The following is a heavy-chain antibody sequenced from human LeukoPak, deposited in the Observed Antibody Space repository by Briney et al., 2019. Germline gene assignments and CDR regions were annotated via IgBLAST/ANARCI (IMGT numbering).Heavy chain of an antibody. J-gene: IGHJ5*02. Sequence: SVNVSCKASGGTFSRYAISWVRQAPGQGLEWMGGIIPIFGTANYAQKFQGRVTITADESTSTAYMELSSLRSEDTAVYYCARDRSNIAAAGLRYNWFDPWGQGALVTVSS. CDR2: IIPIFGTA. CDR1: GGTFSRYA. D-gene: IGHD6-13*01. V-gene: IGHV1-69*01. CDR3: ARDRSNIAAAGLRYNWFDP.